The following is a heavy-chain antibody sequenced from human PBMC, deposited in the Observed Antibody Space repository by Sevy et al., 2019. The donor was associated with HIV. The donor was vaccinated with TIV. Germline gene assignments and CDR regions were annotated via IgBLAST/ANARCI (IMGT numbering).Heavy chain of an antibody. Sequence: GSLRLSCAASGFTFSSYGMHWVRQAPGKGLEWVAVIWYDGSNKYYADSVKGRFTISRDNSKNTLYLQMNSLKAEDTAVYYCARDPYYDSSGPHLPSRPQGGMDVWGQGTTVTVSS. D-gene: IGHD3-22*01. V-gene: IGHV3-33*01. CDR1: GFTFSSYG. CDR2: IWYDGSNK. J-gene: IGHJ6*02. CDR3: ARDPYYDSSGPHLPSRPQGGMDV.